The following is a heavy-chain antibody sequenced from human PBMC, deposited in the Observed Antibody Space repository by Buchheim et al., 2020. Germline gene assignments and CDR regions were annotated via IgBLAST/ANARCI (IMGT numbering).Heavy chain of an antibody. D-gene: IGHD6-6*01. CDR1: GGSFSGYY. Sequence: QVQLQQWGAGLLKPSETLSLTCAVYGGSFSGYYWSWIRQPPGKGLEWIGEINHSGSTNYNPSLKSRVTISVDTAKKQFSLKLSSVTAADTAVYYCARGFKSSSSEGVYYFDYWGQGTL. V-gene: IGHV4-34*01. CDR3: ARGFKSSSSEGVYYFDY. CDR2: INHSGST. J-gene: IGHJ4*02.